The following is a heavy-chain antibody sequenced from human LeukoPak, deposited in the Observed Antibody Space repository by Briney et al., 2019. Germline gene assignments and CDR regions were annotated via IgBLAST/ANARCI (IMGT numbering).Heavy chain of an antibody. Sequence: ASVKVSCKASGGTFSSYAISWVRQAPGQGLEWMGGIIPIFGTANYAQKFQGRVTITADESTSTAYMELSSLRSEDTAVYYCARDFKHYDYVWGSYRYTPHFDYWGQGTLVTVSS. D-gene: IGHD3-16*02. CDR1: GGTFSSYA. V-gene: IGHV1-69*13. CDR2: IIPIFGTA. CDR3: ARDFKHYDYVWGSYRYTPHFDY. J-gene: IGHJ4*02.